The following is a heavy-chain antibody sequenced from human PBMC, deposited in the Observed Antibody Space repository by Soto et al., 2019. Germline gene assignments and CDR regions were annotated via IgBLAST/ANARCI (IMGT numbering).Heavy chain of an antibody. CDR3: ARGVYCSSTSCETLYYYYYGMDV. D-gene: IGHD2-2*01. V-gene: IGHV1-8*01. Sequence: ASVKVSCKASGYTFTSYDINWVRQATGQGLEWMGWMDPNSGNTGYAQKFQGRVTMTRNTSISTAYMELSSLRSEDTAVYYCARGVYCSSTSCETLYYYYYGMDVWGQGTTVTVSS. J-gene: IGHJ6*02. CDR1: GYTFTSYD. CDR2: MDPNSGNT.